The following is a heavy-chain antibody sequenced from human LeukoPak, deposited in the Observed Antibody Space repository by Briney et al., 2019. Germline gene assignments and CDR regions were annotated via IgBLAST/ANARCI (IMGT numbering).Heavy chain of an antibody. CDR1: GFTSSSYD. D-gene: IGHD5-12*01. J-gene: IGHJ4*02. CDR2: IGTAGDT. V-gene: IGHV3-13*01. CDR3: ARGYSGYDVFDY. Sequence: GGSLRLSCAASGFTSSSYDMHWVRQATGKGLEWVSAIGTAGDTYYPGSVKGRFTISRENAKNSLYLQMNSLRAGDTAVYYCARGYSGYDVFDYWGQGTLVTVSS.